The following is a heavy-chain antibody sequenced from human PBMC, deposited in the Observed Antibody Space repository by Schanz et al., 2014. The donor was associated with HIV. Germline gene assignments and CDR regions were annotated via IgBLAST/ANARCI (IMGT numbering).Heavy chain of an antibody. CDR1: GGTIRNLG. J-gene: IGHJ6*02. Sequence: QVQLVQSGAEVKMPGSSVKVSCKASGGTIRNLGITWVRQAPGQGLEWMGVINIMLGKTNYAQKFQGRVSMTSDQSTSTAYMEVSSLRSDDTAVYYCTSGSFEFGDLLDDYYYDAMDVWGQGTLVTVSS. CDR3: TSGSFEFGDLLDDYYYDAMDV. V-gene: IGHV1-69*01. CDR2: INIMLGKT. D-gene: IGHD3-10*01.